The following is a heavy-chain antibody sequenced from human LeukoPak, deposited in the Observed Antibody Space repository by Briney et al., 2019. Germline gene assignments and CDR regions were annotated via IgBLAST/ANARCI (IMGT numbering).Heavy chain of an antibody. J-gene: IGHJ3*02. V-gene: IGHV1-18*01. CDR1: GYTFTSYG. D-gene: IGHD4-17*01. Sequence: ASVKVSCKASGYTFTSYGISWVRQAPGQGLEWMGWISAYNGNTNYAQKLQGRVTMTTDTSTSTAYMELRSLRSDDTAAYYCASPIRDYGDYVNAFDIWGQGTMVTVSS. CDR2: ISAYNGNT. CDR3: ASPIRDYGDYVNAFDI.